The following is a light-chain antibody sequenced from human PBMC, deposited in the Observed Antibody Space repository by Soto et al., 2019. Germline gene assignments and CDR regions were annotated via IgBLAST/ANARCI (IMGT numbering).Light chain of an antibody. CDR1: SSNIGSKT. Sequence: QSVLTQPPSASGTPGQRVTISCSGSSSNIGSKTVNWYQQLPGTAPKLLIYANNQRPSGIPDRFSGSKSGTSATLGITGLQTGDEADYYCGTWDSSLSAVVFGGGTKVTVL. CDR3: GTWDSSLSAVV. V-gene: IGLV1-44*01. CDR2: ANN. J-gene: IGLJ2*01.